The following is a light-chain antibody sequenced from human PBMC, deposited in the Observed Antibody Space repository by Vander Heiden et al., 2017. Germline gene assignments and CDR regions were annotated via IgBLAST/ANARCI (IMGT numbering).Light chain of an antibody. J-gene: IGKJ1*01. CDR2: KAS. V-gene: IGKV1-5*03. Sequence: DIQMSQSLSTPSASVGDRVTITCRASQSINTWLAWYQQKPGTAPKPLIYKASSLESGVPSRFSGSGSGTEFTLTISSLQPDDFATYYCQQYNFYGSFGQGTKVE. CDR1: QSINTW. CDR3: QQYNFYGS.